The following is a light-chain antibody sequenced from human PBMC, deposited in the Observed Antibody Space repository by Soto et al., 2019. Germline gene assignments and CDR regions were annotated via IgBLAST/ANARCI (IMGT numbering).Light chain of an antibody. CDR1: QSVSSSY. CDR2: GAS. V-gene: IGKV3-20*01. CDR3: QQYGSSPWT. J-gene: IGKJ1*01. Sequence: EIVLTQSPGTLSLSPGERATLSCRASQSVSSSYLAWYQQKPGQAPRPLIYGASSRAIGIPDRFSGSGSGTDFTLTISRLEPEYFAVYYCQQYGSSPWTFGQGTKVELK.